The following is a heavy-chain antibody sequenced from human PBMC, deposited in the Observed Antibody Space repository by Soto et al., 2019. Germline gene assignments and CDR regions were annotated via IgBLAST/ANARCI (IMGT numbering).Heavy chain of an antibody. V-gene: IGHV3-21*01. CDR3: ARDWKDCSGGKCYPEYGMDV. CDR1: GFTFGGYT. J-gene: IGHJ6*02. CDR2: ITSISSYI. Sequence: PGGSLRLSCVASGFTFGGYTMNWVRQAPGKGLKWVSSITSISSYIYYADSVKGRFTISRDNAKNSLYLQMNSLRAEDTAVYYCARDWKDCSGGKCYPEYGMDVWGQGTTVTVSS. D-gene: IGHD2-15*01.